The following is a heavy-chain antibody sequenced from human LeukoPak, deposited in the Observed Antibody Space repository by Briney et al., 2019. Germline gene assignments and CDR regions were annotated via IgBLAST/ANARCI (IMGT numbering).Heavy chain of an antibody. Sequence: GGSLRLSCAASGFTFSSYWMHWVRQAPGKGLAWVSRIITDGSSTSYADSVKGRFTISRDNAKNTLYLQMNSLRAEDTAVYYCAREIVVVPAAIPDYWGQGTLVTVSS. D-gene: IGHD2-2*01. J-gene: IGHJ4*02. CDR3: AREIVVVPAAIPDY. CDR2: IITDGSST. CDR1: GFTFSSYW. V-gene: IGHV3-74*01.